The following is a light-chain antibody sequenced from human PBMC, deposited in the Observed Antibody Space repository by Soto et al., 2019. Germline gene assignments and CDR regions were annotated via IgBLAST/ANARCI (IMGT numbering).Light chain of an antibody. CDR2: EVS. CDR3: SSYTSSTTRV. Sequence: QSALTQPASVSGSPGQSITISCTGSSSDVGGYNNVSWYQHHPGKAPKLLIFEVSNRPSGVSHRFSGSKSGNTASLTISGLQAEDEADYYCSSYTSSTTRVFGGGTKLTVL. J-gene: IGLJ3*02. V-gene: IGLV2-14*01. CDR1: SSDVGGYNN.